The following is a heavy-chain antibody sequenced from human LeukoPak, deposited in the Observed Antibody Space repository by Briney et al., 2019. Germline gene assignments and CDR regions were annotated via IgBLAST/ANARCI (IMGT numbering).Heavy chain of an antibody. D-gene: IGHD6-13*01. CDR1: GFTFSSYE. CDR3: ARSKRKTDSRLVAAAGDF. J-gene: IGHJ4*02. Sequence: GGSLRLSCVVSGFTFSSYEMNWVRQAPGKGLEWISYISSSGSDIYYADSVKGRFTISGDNANNSLYLQMNSLRAEDTAVYYCARSKRKTDSRLVAAAGDFWGQGTLVTVSS. CDR2: ISSSGSDI. V-gene: IGHV3-48*03.